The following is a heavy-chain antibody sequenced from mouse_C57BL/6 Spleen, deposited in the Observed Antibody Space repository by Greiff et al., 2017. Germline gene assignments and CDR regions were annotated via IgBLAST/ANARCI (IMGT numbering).Heavy chain of an antibody. CDR3: TREGVYYYGSRVGAMDY. D-gene: IGHD1-1*01. CDR1: GFTFSSYA. J-gene: IGHJ4*01. CDR2: ISSGGDYI. V-gene: IGHV5-9-1*02. Sequence: EVHLVESGEGLVKPGGSLTLSCAASGFTFSSYAMSWVRQTPEKRLEWVAYISSGGDYIYYADTVKGRFTISRDNARNTLYLQMSSLKSEDTAMYYCTREGVYYYGSRVGAMDYWGQGTSVTVSS.